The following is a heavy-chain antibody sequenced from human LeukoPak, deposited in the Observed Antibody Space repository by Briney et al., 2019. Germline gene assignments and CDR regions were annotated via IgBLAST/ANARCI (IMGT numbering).Heavy chain of an antibody. CDR2: IWYDGSNK. CDR3: ARASGNRGWWLLEIAYYYYGMDV. Sequence: PGGFLRLSCAASGFTFSSYGMHWVRQAPGKGLEWVAVIWYDGSNKYYADSVKGRFTISRDNSKNTLYLQMNSLRAEDTAVYYCARASGNRGWWLLEIAYYYYGMDVWGQGTTVTVSS. CDR1: GFTFSSYG. D-gene: IGHD2-21*02. V-gene: IGHV3-33*01. J-gene: IGHJ6*02.